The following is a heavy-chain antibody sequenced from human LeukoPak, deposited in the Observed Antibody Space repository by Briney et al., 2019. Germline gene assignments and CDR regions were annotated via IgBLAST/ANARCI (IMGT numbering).Heavy chain of an antibody. CDR3: AKDPSYCSGGRCFGHAPGY. D-gene: IGHD2-15*01. CDR1: GFTFSSYG. V-gene: IGHV3-30*18. CDR2: ISYDGSKT. J-gene: IGHJ4*02. Sequence: GGSLRLSCAASGFTFSSYGMHWVRQAPGKGLGWVAVISYDGSKTYYADSVKGRFTISRDNSKNTLYLEMNSLRAEDTAVYYCAKDPSYCSGGRCFGHAPGYWGQGTLVTVSS.